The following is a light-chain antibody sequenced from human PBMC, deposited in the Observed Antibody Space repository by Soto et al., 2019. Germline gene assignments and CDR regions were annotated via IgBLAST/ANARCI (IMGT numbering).Light chain of an antibody. CDR3: LTWDDSLRGWV. CDR2: KDL. Sequence: QSVLTQPPSASGTPGQRVTISCSGGNSNIGNRPVHWFQQLPGTAPKLLIYKDLQRPSGVPVRFSGSKSGTSASLAISGLRSDDEADYYCLTWDDSLRGWVFGGGTKLTVL. CDR1: NSNIGNRP. V-gene: IGLV1-47*01. J-gene: IGLJ3*02.